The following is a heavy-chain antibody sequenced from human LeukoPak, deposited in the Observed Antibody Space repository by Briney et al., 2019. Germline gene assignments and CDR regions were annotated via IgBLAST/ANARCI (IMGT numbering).Heavy chain of an antibody. CDR3: TRLSYSSTQRDY. D-gene: IGHD2-2*01. J-gene: IGHJ4*02. Sequence: GGSLRLSCAVSALTLTGSAMRWVRQASGEEREWVGRIISKANRYATAYAGSGKGWSTISRADSKNTACLQMNRPKTAGTAVYYCTRLSYSSTQRDYWGQGTLVTVSS. V-gene: IGHV3-73*01. CDR2: IISKANRYAT. CDR1: ALTLTGSA.